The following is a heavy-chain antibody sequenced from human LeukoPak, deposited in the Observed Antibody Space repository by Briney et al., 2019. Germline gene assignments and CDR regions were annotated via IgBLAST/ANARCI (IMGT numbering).Heavy chain of an antibody. D-gene: IGHD6-19*01. V-gene: IGHV4-39*01. J-gene: IGHJ4*02. CDR1: GGSIDTATLF. CDR2: IFYIGST. CDR3: ATMSYTSGSGWHWKFDN. Sequence: PSETLSLTCTLSGGSIDTATLFWGWIRQPPGKGLDYIGCIFYIGSTYYNPSLRSRVTMSVDTSRKQVSLNLSSVTAADTAVYYCATMSYTSGSGWHWKFDNWGQGTLVTVSS.